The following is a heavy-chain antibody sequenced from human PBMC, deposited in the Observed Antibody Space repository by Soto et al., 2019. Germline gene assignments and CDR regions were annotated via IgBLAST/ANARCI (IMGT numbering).Heavy chain of an antibody. J-gene: IGHJ4*02. CDR2: IYYRGNA. CDR3: ARLEGLATISYYFDF. D-gene: IGHD3-9*01. V-gene: IGHV4-39*01. Sequence: QLQLQESGPGLVKPSETLSLTCSVSDDSINSDKYYWGWIRQPPGKGLEWIGSIYYRGNAYYNPSLQARVTMTLDKSKRQFSLKLNSVTAADSAVYFCARLEGLATISYYFDFWGPGALVTVSS. CDR1: DDSINSDKYY.